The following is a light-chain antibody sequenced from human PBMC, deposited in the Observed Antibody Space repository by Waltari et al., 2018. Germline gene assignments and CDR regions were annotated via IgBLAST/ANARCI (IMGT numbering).Light chain of an antibody. CDR1: NNNVATEG. J-gene: IGLJ1*01. CDR3: STWDDSLKSYV. V-gene: IGLV10-54*04. Sequence: QAGLTQPPSVSKHLGKTATVTCTGNNNNVATEGIAWLQQHHGHPPKLLFYRNDNRPSGISERFSAFRSGDTASFTITRLQPEDEADYYCSTWDDSLKSYVFGPGTKVTVL. CDR2: RND.